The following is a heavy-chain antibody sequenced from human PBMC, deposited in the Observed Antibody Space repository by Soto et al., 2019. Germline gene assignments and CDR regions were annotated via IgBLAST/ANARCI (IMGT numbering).Heavy chain of an antibody. D-gene: IGHD3-3*01. CDR3: ASEPAQDFGVVPGWFDP. J-gene: IGHJ5*02. Sequence: QVQLQEPGPGLVKPSQTLSLTCTVSGGSISSCGYYWSWIRQHPGQGLEWNRYIYYSGSTYYNPSLKSRVTISVDTSKNQFSLQLSCVTAADTAVYYWASEPAQDFGVVPGWFDPWGQGTLVTVSS. CDR2: IYYSGST. CDR1: GGSISSCGYY. V-gene: IGHV4-31*03.